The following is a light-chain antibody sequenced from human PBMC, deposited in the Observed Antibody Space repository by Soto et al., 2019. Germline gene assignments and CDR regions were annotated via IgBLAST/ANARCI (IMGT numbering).Light chain of an antibody. CDR3: QHYDNFPPLRT. CDR2: AAS. CDR1: EDINNN. V-gene: IGKV1-33*01. J-gene: IGKJ4*01. Sequence: DIQMTQSPSSLSASVGDRVTITCQASEDINNNLNWYQKKPGEAPKLLIYAASNSQAGVPPRFSGSGSGTHYTFTISSLQXDDTATYYCQHYDNFPPLRTFGGGTKVDIK.